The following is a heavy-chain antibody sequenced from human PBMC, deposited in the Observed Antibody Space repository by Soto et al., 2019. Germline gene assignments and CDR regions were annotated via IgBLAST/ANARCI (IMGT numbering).Heavy chain of an antibody. D-gene: IGHD2-2*01. Sequence: SETLSLTCAVYGGSFSGYYWSWIRQPPGKGLEWIGEINHSGSTNYNPSLKSRVTISVDTSKNQFSLKLSSVTAADTAVYYCAGGRIVVVPAATPYNWFDPWGQGTLVTVSS. V-gene: IGHV4-34*01. CDR2: INHSGST. J-gene: IGHJ5*02. CDR1: GGSFSGYY. CDR3: AGGRIVVVPAATPYNWFDP.